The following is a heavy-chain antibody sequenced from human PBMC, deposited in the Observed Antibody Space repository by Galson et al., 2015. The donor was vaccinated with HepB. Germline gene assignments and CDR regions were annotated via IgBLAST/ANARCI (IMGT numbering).Heavy chain of an antibody. CDR3: ASGGRRVVPAAKSPPYYYYGMDV. D-gene: IGHD2-2*01. CDR1: GGTFSSYA. CDR2: IIPIFGTA. J-gene: IGHJ6*02. V-gene: IGHV1-69*13. Sequence: SVKVSCKASGGTFSSYAISWVRQAPGQGLEWMGGIIPIFGTANYAQKFQGRVTITADESTSTAYMELSSLRSEDTAVYYCASGGRRVVPAAKSPPYYYYGMDVWGQGTTVTVSS.